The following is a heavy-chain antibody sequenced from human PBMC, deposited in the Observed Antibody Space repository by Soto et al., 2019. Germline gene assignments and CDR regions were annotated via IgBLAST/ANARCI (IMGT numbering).Heavy chain of an antibody. CDR1: VVSVSSGAYY. CDR2: IYYSGST. V-gene: IGHV4-31*02. Sequence: SETLSLTCTFSVVSVSSGAYYCTWIRQRPWKGLEWIGYIYYSGSTYYSPSLKSRLSISLDTSKNQFSLRLSSVTAADTAMYYCARARLRAVYAFDIWGQGTTVTVSS. D-gene: IGHD5-12*01. J-gene: IGHJ3*02. CDR3: ARARLRAVYAFDI.